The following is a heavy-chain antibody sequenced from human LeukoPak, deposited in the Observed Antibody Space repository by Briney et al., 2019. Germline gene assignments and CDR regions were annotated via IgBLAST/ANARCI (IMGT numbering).Heavy chain of an antibody. J-gene: IGHJ4*02. CDR3: AREQYGDYADY. CDR2: IYYSGST. V-gene: IGHV4-59*01. CDR1: GGSISSYY. D-gene: IGHD4-17*01. Sequence: SETLSLTCTVSGGSISSYYWSWIRQPPGKGLEWIGYIYYSGSTNYTPSLKSRVTISVDTSKNQFSLKLSSVTAADTAVYYCAREQYGDYADYWGQGTLVSVSS.